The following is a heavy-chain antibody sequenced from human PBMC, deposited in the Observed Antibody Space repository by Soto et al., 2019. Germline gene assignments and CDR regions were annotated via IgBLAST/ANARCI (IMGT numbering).Heavy chain of an antibody. V-gene: IGHV4-34*01. CDR2: INHSGTI. J-gene: IGHJ6*02. CDR3: ARADRTLVTSYSLDV. Sequence: SETLSLTCAVYGGSFSGYYWTWIRQHPGKGLEWIGEINHSGTINFNPYLKSRLTISLDTSKKHFSLKLSSVTDADTAAYYCARADRTLVTSYSLDVWGQGTTVTVSS. CDR1: GGSFSGYY. D-gene: IGHD2-21*02.